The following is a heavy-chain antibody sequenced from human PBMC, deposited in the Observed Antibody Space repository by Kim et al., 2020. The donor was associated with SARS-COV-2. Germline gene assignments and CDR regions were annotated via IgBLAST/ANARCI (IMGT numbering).Heavy chain of an antibody. CDR1: GFTFSSYA. CDR3: AKEAHITPPINYDFWSGYYPDYFDY. D-gene: IGHD3-3*01. V-gene: IGHV3-23*01. Sequence: GGSLRLSCAASGFTFSSYAMSWVRQAPGKGLEWVSAISGSGGSTYYADSVKGRFTISRDNSKNTLYLQMNSLRAEDTAVYYCAKEAHITPPINYDFWSGYYPDYFDYWGQGTLVTVSS. CDR2: ISGSGGST. J-gene: IGHJ4*02.